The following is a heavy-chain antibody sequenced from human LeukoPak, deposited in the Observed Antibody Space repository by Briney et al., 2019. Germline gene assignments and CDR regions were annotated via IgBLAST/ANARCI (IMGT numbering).Heavy chain of an antibody. CDR2: IYHSGST. J-gene: IGHJ4*02. CDR1: GGSISSSNW. CDR3: AMGFGELSIYFDY. Sequence: PSGTLSLTCAVSGGSISSSNWWSWVRQPPGKGLECIGEIYHSGSTNYNPSLKSRVTISVDKSKNQFSLKLSSVTAADTAVYYCAMGFGELSIYFDYWGQGTLVTVSS. V-gene: IGHV4-4*02. D-gene: IGHD3-10*01.